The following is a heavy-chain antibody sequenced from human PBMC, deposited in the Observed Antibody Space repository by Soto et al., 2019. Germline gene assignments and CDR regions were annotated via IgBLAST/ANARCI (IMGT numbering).Heavy chain of an antibody. CDR3: ARDPGIVGATANDY. D-gene: IGHD1-26*01. CDR2: IIPIFGTA. CDR1: GGTFSSYA. V-gene: IGHV1-69*13. J-gene: IGHJ4*02. Sequence: ASVKVSCKASGGTFSSYAISWVRQAPGQGLEWMGGIIPIFGTANYAQKFQGRVTITADESTSTAYMELSSLRSEDTAVYYCARDPGIVGATANDYWGQGTLVTVSS.